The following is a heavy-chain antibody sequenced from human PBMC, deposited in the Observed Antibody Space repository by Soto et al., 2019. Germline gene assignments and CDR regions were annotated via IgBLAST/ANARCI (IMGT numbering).Heavy chain of an antibody. CDR1: GGTFSSYA. J-gene: IGHJ6*02. CDR2: INPNSGGT. V-gene: IGHV1-2*04. D-gene: IGHD6-19*01. CDR3: ARDRNGIAVAGGYYYYGMDV. Sequence: ASVKVSCKASGGTFSSYAISWVRQAPGQGLEWMGWINPNSGGTNYAQKFQGWVTMTRDTSISTAYMELSRLRSDDTAVYYCARDRNGIAVAGGYYYYGMDVWGQGTTVTVSS.